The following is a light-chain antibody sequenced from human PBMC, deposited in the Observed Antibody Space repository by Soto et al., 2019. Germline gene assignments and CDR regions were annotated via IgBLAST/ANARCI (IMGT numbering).Light chain of an antibody. CDR3: SSYTSASAFVL. CDR2: DVS. J-gene: IGLJ2*01. V-gene: IGLV2-14*03. CDR1: SSDIGGYNY. Sequence: QSGLTQPASVSGSPGQSITISCTGTSSDIGGYNYVSWYQQHPGKAPKLVIYDVSHRPSGISTRFSGSKSANTASLTVSGLQAEYEADYYCSSYTSASAFVLFGGGTNHTLL.